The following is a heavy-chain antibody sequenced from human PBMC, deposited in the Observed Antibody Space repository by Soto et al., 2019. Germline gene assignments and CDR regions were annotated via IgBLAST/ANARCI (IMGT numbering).Heavy chain of an antibody. CDR1: GFTFSSYW. CDR3: ARAPTPSGSRDYYYYGMDV. D-gene: IGHD1-26*01. Sequence: PGGSLRLSCAASGFTFSSYWMHWVRQAPGKGLVWVSRINSDGSSTSYADSVKDRFTISRDNAKNTLYLQMNSLRAEDTAVYYCARAPTPSGSRDYYYYGMDVWGQGTTVTVSS. V-gene: IGHV3-74*01. J-gene: IGHJ6*02. CDR2: INSDGSST.